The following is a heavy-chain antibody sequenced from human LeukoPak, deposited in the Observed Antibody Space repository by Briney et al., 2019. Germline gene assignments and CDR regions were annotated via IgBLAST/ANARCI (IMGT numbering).Heavy chain of an antibody. CDR3: ARHGTPLRYGSGNYYKGAPFDY. V-gene: IGHV4-61*02. CDR1: GGSISGGSYY. D-gene: IGHD3-10*01. Sequence: SQTLSLTCTVSGGSISGGSYYWSWIRQPAGKGLEWIGRIYTSGSTNYNPSLKSRVTISVDTSKNQFSLKLSSVTAADTAVYYCARHGTPLRYGSGNYYKGAPFDYWGQGTLVTVSS. CDR2: IYTSGST. J-gene: IGHJ4*02.